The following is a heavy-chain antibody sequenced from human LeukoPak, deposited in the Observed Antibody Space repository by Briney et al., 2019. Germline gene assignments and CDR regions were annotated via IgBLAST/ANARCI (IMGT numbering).Heavy chain of an antibody. V-gene: IGHV3-7*01. CDR3: GTGRSMPT. Sequence: GGSLRLSCSVSGFSFSNYWMSWVRQAPGKGLEWVASINEDGSQKQYVDSVKGRFTISRDNAKNSLYLQVNSLRAEDTAVYYCGTGRSMPTWGQGTLVTVSS. J-gene: IGHJ5*02. D-gene: IGHD2-2*01. CDR2: INEDGSQK. CDR1: GFSFSNYW.